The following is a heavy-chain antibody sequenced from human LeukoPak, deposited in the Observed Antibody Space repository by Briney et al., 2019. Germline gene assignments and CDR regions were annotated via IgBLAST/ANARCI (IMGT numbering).Heavy chain of an antibody. V-gene: IGHV1-69*13. CDR1: GYTFTSYG. D-gene: IGHD6-19*01. CDR3: AVGYSSGWFNFDF. CDR2: IISIFDTA. J-gene: IGHJ4*02. Sequence: ASVKVSCKASGYTFTSYGISWVRQAPGQGLEWMGGIISIFDTAKYAPKFQGRVTITADESTSTTHMELSSLRSGDTAVYYCAVGYSSGWFNFDFWGQGTLVTVSS.